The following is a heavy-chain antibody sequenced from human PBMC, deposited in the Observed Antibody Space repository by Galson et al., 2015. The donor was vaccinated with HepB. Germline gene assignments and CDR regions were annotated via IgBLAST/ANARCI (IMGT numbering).Heavy chain of an antibody. D-gene: IGHD6-13*01. V-gene: IGHV1-69*01. Sequence: KVSCKASGGTFSSYAISWVRQAPGQGLEWMGGIIPIFGTANYAQKFQGRVTITADGSTSTAYMELSSLRSEDTAVYYCARGGAAGTTHFDYWGQGTLVTVSS. J-gene: IGHJ4*02. CDR3: ARGGAAGTTHFDY. CDR2: IIPIFGTA. CDR1: GGTFSSYA.